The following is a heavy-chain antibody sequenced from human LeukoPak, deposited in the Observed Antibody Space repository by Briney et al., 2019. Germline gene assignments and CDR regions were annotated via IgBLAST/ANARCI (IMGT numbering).Heavy chain of an antibody. D-gene: IGHD6-19*01. CDR2: ISSSSSPI. CDR1: GFTFSSYS. J-gene: IGHJ4*02. Sequence: TGGSLRLSCAASGFTFSSYSMNWVRRAPGKGLEWVSYISSSSSPIYYADSVKGRFTISRDNAKNSLSLQMNSLRDEDTAVYYCARDRAGFDYWGQGTLVTVSP. CDR3: ARDRAGFDY. V-gene: IGHV3-48*02.